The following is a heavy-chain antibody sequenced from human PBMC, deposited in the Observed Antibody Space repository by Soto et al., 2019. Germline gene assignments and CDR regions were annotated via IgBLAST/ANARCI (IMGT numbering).Heavy chain of an antibody. D-gene: IGHD3-16*02. Sequence: GGSLRLSCAASGFTFSSYWMHWVRQAPGKGLVWVSAISGSGGSTNYADSVKGRFTISRDNSKNTLYLQMNSLRAEDTAVYYCASGDYIWGSYRYTGFSRDIWGQGTMVTVSS. CDR3: ASGDYIWGSYRYTGFSRDI. CDR1: GFTFSSYW. CDR2: ISGSGGST. V-gene: IGHV3-23*01. J-gene: IGHJ3*02.